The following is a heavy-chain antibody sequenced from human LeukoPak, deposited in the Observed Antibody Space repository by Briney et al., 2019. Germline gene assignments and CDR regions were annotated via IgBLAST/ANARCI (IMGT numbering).Heavy chain of an antibody. D-gene: IGHD4-23*01. Sequence: ASVKVSCKASGYTFTSYGISWVRQAPGQGLEWMGWISAYNGNTNYAQKLQGRVTMTRDTSISTAYMELSSLTSEDTAVYYCARDYGGNSGWFDPWGQGTLVTVSS. CDR3: ARDYGGNSGWFDP. CDR1: GYTFTSYG. CDR2: ISAYNGNT. V-gene: IGHV1-18*01. J-gene: IGHJ5*02.